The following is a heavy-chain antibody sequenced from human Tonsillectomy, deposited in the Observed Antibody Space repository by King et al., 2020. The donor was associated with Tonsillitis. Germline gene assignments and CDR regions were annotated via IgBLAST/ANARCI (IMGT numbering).Heavy chain of an antibody. CDR2: IYYSGST. J-gene: IGHJ3*02. CDR3: ARVPYSSGWYSAFDI. D-gene: IGHD6-19*01. V-gene: IGHV4-59*08. CDR1: GGSISSYY. Sequence: QLQESGPGLVKPSETLSLTCTVSGGSISSYYWSWIRQPPGKGLEWIGYIYYSGSTNYNPSLKSRVTISVDTSKNQFSLKLSSVTAADTAVYCCARVPYSSGWYSAFDIWGQGTMVTVSS.